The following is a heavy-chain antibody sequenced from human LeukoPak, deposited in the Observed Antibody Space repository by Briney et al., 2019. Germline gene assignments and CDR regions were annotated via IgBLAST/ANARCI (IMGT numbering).Heavy chain of an antibody. CDR3: ARDIRIMITFGGVRGPDAFDI. J-gene: IGHJ3*02. CDR1: GFTFSSYS. V-gene: IGHV3-48*02. Sequence: GGSLRLSCAASGFTFSSYSMNWVRQAPGKGLEWVSYISSSSTIYHADSVKGRFTISRDNAKNSLYLQMNSLRDEDTAVYYCARDIRIMITFGGVRGPDAFDIWGQGTMVTVSS. CDR2: ISSSSTI. D-gene: IGHD3-16*01.